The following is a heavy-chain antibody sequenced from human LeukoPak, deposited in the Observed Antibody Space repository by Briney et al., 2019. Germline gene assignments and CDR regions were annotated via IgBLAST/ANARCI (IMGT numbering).Heavy chain of an antibody. Sequence: SETLSLTCTVSGVSISSPYWSWIRQPPGKGLEWIGYFYYSGNTTYNPSLKSRVTMSVDTSKNQFSLNLRSVTAADTAVFYCARLRFWSGYPFFDSWGQGTLVTVSP. CDR1: GVSISSPY. J-gene: IGHJ4*02. CDR3: ARLRFWSGYPFFDS. V-gene: IGHV4-59*11. CDR2: FYYSGNT. D-gene: IGHD3-3*01.